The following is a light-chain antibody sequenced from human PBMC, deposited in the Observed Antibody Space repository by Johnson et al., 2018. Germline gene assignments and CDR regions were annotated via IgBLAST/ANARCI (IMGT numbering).Light chain of an antibody. V-gene: IGLV1-51*02. Sequence: QSVLTQPPSVSAAPGQKVTISCSGSSSNIGYNYVSWYQQLPGTAPKLLIYENNKRPSGIPYRFSGSKSGTSATLGITGLQTGDEADYYCGTWDSSLSAGNVFGTGTKVTVL. J-gene: IGLJ1*01. CDR2: ENN. CDR3: GTWDSSLSAGNV. CDR1: SSNIGYNY.